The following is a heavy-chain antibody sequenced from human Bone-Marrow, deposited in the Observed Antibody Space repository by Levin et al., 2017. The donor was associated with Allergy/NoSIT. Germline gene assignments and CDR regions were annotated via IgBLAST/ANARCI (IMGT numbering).Heavy chain of an antibody. J-gene: IGHJ6*02. CDR1: GITFNRYW. CDR2: INSDGSRT. CDR3: VRDRDIAARYYSFYGMDV. D-gene: IGHD2-15*01. Sequence: GGSLRLSCAASGITFNRYWMHWVRQAPGKGLVWISRINSDGSRTGYADSVKGRFTISRDNAQETLYLQMNSLTVEDTAVSYVVRDRDIAARYYSFYGMDVWGQGTTVIVSS. V-gene: IGHV3-74*01.